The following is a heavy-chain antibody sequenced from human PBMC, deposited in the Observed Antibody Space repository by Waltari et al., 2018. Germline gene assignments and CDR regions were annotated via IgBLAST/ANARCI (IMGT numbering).Heavy chain of an antibody. V-gene: IGHV4-38-2*01. CDR2: IYESGMS. J-gene: IGHJ4*02. CDR3: ARQFPELYRGYVGYDYFDS. D-gene: IGHD5-12*01. Sequence: QVQLQESGPGLVKPSETLSLTCAVSGYSISSGYYWGWIRQTPGEGLEWIGSIYESGMSFYKLALKSRVTISVETSKNQFYLTLRSMTARDTAVYYCARQFPELYRGYVGYDYFDSWGQGTLVTVSS. CDR1: GYSISSGYY.